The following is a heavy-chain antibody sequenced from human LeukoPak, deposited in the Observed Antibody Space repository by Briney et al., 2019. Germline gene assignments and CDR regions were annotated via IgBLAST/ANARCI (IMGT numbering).Heavy chain of an antibody. D-gene: IGHD4-11*01. CDR1: GSTFSSYE. CDR3: ARGRLQYFY. CDR2: ISSSGSTI. V-gene: IGHV3-48*03. Sequence: GGSLRLSCAASGSTFSSYEMNWVRQAPGKGLEWVSYISSSGSTIYYADSVKGRFTISRDNAKNSLYLQMNSLRAEDTAVYYCARGRLQYFYWGQGTLVTVSS. J-gene: IGHJ4*02.